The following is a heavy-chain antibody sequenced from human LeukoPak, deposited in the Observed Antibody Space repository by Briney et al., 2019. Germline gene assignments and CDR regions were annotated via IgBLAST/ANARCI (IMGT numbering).Heavy chain of an antibody. D-gene: IGHD5-18*01. CDR1: GVTFSSDA. J-gene: IGHJ4*02. V-gene: IGHV3-23*01. Sequence: PGGSLRLSCAASGVTFSSDAMSWVRQAPGKGLEWGSAISGSGGSTYYADSVKGRFTISRDNSKNTLYLQMNSLRAEDTAVYYCAGGTAMVKMADYWGQGTLVTVSS. CDR3: AGGTAMVKMADY. CDR2: ISGSGGST.